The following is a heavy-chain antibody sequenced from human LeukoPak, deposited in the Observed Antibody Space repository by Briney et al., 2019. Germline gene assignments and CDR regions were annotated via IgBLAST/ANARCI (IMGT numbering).Heavy chain of an antibody. CDR3: AREGSSWLNWFDP. V-gene: IGHV3-48*01. Sequence: GRSLRLSCAASGFTFSSYSMNWVRQAPGKGLEWVSYISSSSSTIYYADSVKGRFTISRDNAKSSLYLQMNSLRAEDTAVYYCAREGSSWLNWFDPWGQGTLVTVSS. CDR1: GFTFSSYS. CDR2: ISSSSSTI. D-gene: IGHD6-13*01. J-gene: IGHJ5*02.